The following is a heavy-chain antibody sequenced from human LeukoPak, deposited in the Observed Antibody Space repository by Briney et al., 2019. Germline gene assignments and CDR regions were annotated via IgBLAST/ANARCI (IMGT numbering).Heavy chain of an antibody. CDR3: AVNWRYCTNGVCRTDDNWFDP. CDR2: INHSGST. J-gene: IGHJ5*02. D-gene: IGHD2-8*01. Sequence: SETLSLTCAVYGGSFSGYYWSWIRQPPGKGLEWIGEINHSGSTNYSPSLKSRVTISVDTSKNQFSLKLSSVTAADTAVYYCAVNWRYCTNGVCRTDDNWFDPWGQGTLVTVSS. V-gene: IGHV4-34*01. CDR1: GGSFSGYY.